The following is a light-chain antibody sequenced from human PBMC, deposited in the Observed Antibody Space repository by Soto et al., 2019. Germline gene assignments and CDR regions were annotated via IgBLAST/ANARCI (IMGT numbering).Light chain of an antibody. CDR1: QSISSR. Sequence: DIHMTQSPSTLSASLRDSVTITCRASQSISSRLAWYQQKPGKAPQVLIYKASSLQSGVPSRFSGSGSGTEFTLTISSLQPDDFATYYCQQYNSYSTWTFGQGTKVDIK. CDR3: QQYNSYSTWT. J-gene: IGKJ1*01. CDR2: KAS. V-gene: IGKV1-5*03.